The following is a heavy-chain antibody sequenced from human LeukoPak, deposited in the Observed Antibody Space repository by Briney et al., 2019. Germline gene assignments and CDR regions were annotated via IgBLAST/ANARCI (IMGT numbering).Heavy chain of an antibody. CDR3: ARGATYFDY. Sequence: SETLSLTCTVSGGSISSYYWNWIRQPPGKGLEWIAYIYYSGSTNYNPSLKSRVTISVDTSKKQLSLKLSSVTAADTAVYYCARGATYFDYWGQGTLVTVSS. CDR1: GGSISSYY. V-gene: IGHV4-59*01. J-gene: IGHJ4*02. CDR2: IYYSGST. D-gene: IGHD5-12*01.